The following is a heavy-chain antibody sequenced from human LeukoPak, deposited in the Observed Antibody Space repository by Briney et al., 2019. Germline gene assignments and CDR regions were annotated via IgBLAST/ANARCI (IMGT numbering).Heavy chain of an antibody. CDR3: ARAFGVLGGLNWFDP. J-gene: IGHJ5*02. CDR1: GYTFTSYY. D-gene: IGHD3-10*01. Sequence: ASVKVSCKASGYTFTSYYMHWVRQAPGQGLEWMGIINPSGGSTSYAQKLQGRVTMTTETSTSTAYMELRSLRSDDTAVYYCARAFGVLGGLNWFDPWGQGTLVTVSS. CDR2: INPSGGST. V-gene: IGHV1-46*01.